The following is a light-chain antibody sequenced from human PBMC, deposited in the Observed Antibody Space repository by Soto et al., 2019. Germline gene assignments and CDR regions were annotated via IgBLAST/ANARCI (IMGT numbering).Light chain of an antibody. CDR3: QHYNSYSEA. J-gene: IGKJ1*01. CDR2: KAS. Sequence: DIQMTQSPSTLSASAGDRVTITCRASQSIDRWLAWYQKKPGKAPKLLIYKASTLKSGVPSRFSGSGSGTEFNLTISSLQTDDFATYYCQHYNSYSEAFGQGTKVDIK. CDR1: QSIDRW. V-gene: IGKV1-5*03.